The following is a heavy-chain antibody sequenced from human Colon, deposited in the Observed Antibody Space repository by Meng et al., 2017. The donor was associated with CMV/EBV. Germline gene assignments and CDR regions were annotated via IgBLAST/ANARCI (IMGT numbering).Heavy chain of an antibody. CDR3: ARDDVLDIVVVPAAI. V-gene: IGHV4-39*07. Sequence: SETLSLTCTVSGGPISSSSYYWGWIRQPPGKGREWTGSIYYSGSTYYNPFPKSRVTISVDTSNNQFSLKLSSVTAADTAVYYCARDDVLDIVVVPAAIWGQRTMVTVSS. CDR2: IYYSGST. D-gene: IGHD2-2*01. CDR1: GGPISSSSYY. J-gene: IGHJ3*02.